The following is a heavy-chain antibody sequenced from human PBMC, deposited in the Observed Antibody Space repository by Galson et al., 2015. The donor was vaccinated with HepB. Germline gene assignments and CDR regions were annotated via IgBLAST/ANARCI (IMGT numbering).Heavy chain of an antibody. CDR2: IKQDGSEK. V-gene: IGHV3-7*03. CDR3: ARDRSGKTLSLTYYDFWSGYYRSGVDY. Sequence: SLRLSCAASGFTFSSYWMSWVRQAPGKGLEWVANIKQDGSEKYYVDSVKGRFTISRDNAKNSLYLQMNSLRAEDTAVYYCARDRSGKTLSLTYYDFWSGYYRSGVDYWGQGTLVTVSS. CDR1: GFTFSSYW. D-gene: IGHD3-3*01. J-gene: IGHJ4*02.